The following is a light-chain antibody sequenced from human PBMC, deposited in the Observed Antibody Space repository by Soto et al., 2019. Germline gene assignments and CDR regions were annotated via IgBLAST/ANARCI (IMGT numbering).Light chain of an antibody. CDR2: GNS. CDR1: SSNIGAGYD. J-gene: IGLJ2*01. Sequence: QSVLTQPPSVSGAPGQRVTISCTGSSSNIGAGYDVHWYQQLPGTAPKLLIYGNSNRPSGVPDRFSGSKSGTSASLAITGLQAEDGADYYCQSYERSRGVVFGGGTKLTVL. V-gene: IGLV1-40*01. CDR3: QSYERSRGVV.